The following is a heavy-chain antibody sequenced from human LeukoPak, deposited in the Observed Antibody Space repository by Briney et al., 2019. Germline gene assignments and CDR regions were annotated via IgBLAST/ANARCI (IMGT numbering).Heavy chain of an antibody. CDR1: GGSISSYY. CDR3: ARAGGAPRWLDP. CDR2: INTSGST. V-gene: IGHV4-4*07. D-gene: IGHD6-25*01. Sequence: SETLSLTCTVSGGSISSYYWTWIRQSAGKGLEWIGRINTSGSTNYNPSLTSRVTMSVKTSKHQFSLNLTSVTAGDTAVYSCARAGGAPRWLDPWGPGTLLTVSS. J-gene: IGHJ5*02.